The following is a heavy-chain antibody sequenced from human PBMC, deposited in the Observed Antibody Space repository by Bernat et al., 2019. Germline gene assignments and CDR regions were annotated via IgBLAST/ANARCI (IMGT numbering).Heavy chain of an antibody. CDR2: IYYSGST. J-gene: IGHJ6*02. V-gene: IGHV4-30-4*01. D-gene: IGHD2-15*01. CDR1: GGSISSGDYY. CDR3: ASDGAVVAPYYYYGMDV. Sequence: QVQLQESGPGLVKPSQTLSLTCTVSGGSISSGDYYWSWIRQPPGKGLEWIGYIYYSGSTYYNPSLKSRVTRSVDTCENPFSLKLSAVTGADTAVYYCASDGAVVAPYYYYGMDVWGQGTMVTVSS.